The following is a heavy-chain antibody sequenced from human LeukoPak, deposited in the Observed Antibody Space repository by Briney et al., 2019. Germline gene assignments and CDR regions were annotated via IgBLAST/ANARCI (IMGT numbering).Heavy chain of an antibody. CDR1: GFTFSSYA. Sequence: GGCLRLSCAASGFTFSSYAMSWVRQAPGRGLEWGSAISGSGGSTYYADSVKGRFTISRDNSKNTLYLQMNSLRDEDTSVYYRAKEGEGNNNLREFDYWGQGTLVTVSS. CDR3: AKEGEGNNNLREFDY. V-gene: IGHV3-23*01. D-gene: IGHD1/OR15-1a*01. CDR2: ISGSGGST. J-gene: IGHJ4*02.